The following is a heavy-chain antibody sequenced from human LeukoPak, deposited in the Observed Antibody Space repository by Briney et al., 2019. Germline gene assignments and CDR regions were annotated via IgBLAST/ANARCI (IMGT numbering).Heavy chain of an antibody. J-gene: IGHJ4*02. CDR2: IWYDGSNK. V-gene: IGHV3-33*01. CDR1: GFTFSSYG. CDR3: AGDPGGSNGGFDY. D-gene: IGHD3-16*01. Sequence: PGGSLRLSCAASGFTFSSYGVHWVRQAPGKGLEWVAVIWYDGSNKYYADSVKGRFTISRDNSKNTLYLQMNSLRAEDTAVYYCAGDPGGSNGGFDYWGQGTLVTVSS.